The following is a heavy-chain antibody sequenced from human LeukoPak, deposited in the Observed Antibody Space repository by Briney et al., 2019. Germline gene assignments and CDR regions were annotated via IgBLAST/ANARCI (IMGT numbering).Heavy chain of an antibody. Sequence: AETLSLTCTVSGGCISSYYWSWIRQPPGKGLEWIGYINYSGSTNYNPSLKRRVTISVDTSKNQFSLKLSSVSAADTAVYYCARGESKRYSGYDYYVMDVWGQGTTVTVSS. CDR1: GGCISSYY. CDR3: ARGESKRYSGYDYYVMDV. D-gene: IGHD5-12*01. CDR2: INYSGST. J-gene: IGHJ6*02. V-gene: IGHV4-59*01.